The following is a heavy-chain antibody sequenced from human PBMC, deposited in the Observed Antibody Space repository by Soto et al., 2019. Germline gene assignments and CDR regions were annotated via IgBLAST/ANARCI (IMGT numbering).Heavy chain of an antibody. V-gene: IGHV2-5*02. Sequence: QITLKESGPTLVKPTQTLTLTCTFSGFSLSTTEEGVGWIRQPPGKAPEWLALIYWDDDKRYSPSLKTRLTITKDTSKNQVVLTVTNVDPVDTATYYCAHGSCFGADCCSNPYFDFWGQGILVTVSS. D-gene: IGHD2-21*02. CDR3: AHGSCFGADCCSNPYFDF. CDR2: IYWDDDK. J-gene: IGHJ4*02. CDR1: GFSLSTTEEG.